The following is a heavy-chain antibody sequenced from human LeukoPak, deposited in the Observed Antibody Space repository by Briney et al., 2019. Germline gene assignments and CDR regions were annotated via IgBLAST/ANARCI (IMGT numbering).Heavy chain of an antibody. CDR2: ISPYNGKT. V-gene: IGHV1-18*01. CDR1: GDSFATYG. Sequence: ASVKLSCKASGDSFATYGLSWVRQAPGQGLEWMGWISPYNGKTDYARKFQDRVTMTTDISTTTACMELTSLTSDDTAVYFCARHPRTIWSTISDNWFDPWGQGTLVTVSS. D-gene: IGHD2-8*01. J-gene: IGHJ5*02. CDR3: ARHPRTIWSTISDNWFDP.